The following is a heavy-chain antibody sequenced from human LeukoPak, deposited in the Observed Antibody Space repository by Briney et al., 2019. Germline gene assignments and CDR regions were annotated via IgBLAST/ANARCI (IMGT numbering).Heavy chain of an antibody. J-gene: IGHJ4*02. V-gene: IGHV3-23*01. Sequence: GGSLRLSCAASGLTVTNFAIAWVRQAPGKGLEWVAAIGGGADGTTYPDRVRGRFFLSRDSSKNTLYLQMNVLTVEDTAVYHCVHPTGEGWFYFPYWGQGTPVTVSS. CDR2: IGGGADGT. CDR3: VHPTGEGWFYFPY. CDR1: GLTVTNFA. D-gene: IGHD7-27*01.